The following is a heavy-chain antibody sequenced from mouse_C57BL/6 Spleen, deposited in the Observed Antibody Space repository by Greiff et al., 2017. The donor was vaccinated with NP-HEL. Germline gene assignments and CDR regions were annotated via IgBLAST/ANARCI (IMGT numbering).Heavy chain of an antibody. CDR3: ARDSYPFAY. D-gene: IGHD2-12*01. CDR2: ISSGSSTI. J-gene: IGHJ3*01. Sequence: EVQGVESGGGLVKPGGSLKLSCAASGFTFSDYGMHWVRQAPEKGLEWVAYISSGSSTIYYADTVKGRFTISRDNAKNTLFLQMTSLRSEDTAMYYCARDSYPFAYWGQGTLVTVSA. CDR1: GFTFSDYG. V-gene: IGHV5-17*01.